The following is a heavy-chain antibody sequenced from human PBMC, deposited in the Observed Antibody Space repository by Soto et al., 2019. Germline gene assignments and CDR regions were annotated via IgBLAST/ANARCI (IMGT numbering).Heavy chain of an antibody. Sequence: ASVKVSCKASGYTFTSYAMHWVRQAPGQRLEWMGWINAGNGNTKYSQKFQGRVTITRDTSASTAYMELSSLRSEDTAVYYCARARDTMIVAKGWFDPWGQGTLVTVSS. CDR2: INAGNGNT. CDR3: ARARDTMIVAKGWFDP. CDR1: GYTFTSYA. D-gene: IGHD3-22*01. V-gene: IGHV1-3*01. J-gene: IGHJ5*02.